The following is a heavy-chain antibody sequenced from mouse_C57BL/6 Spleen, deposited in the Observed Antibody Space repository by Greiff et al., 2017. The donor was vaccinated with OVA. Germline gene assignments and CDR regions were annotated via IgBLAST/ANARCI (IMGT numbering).Heavy chain of an antibody. Sequence: EVQLQQSGTVLARPGASVKMSCKTSGYTFTSYWMHWVKQRPGQGLEWIGAIYPGNSDTSYNQKFKGKAKLTAVTSASTAYMELSSLTNEDSAVYYCTRKGTTSDYDVGYFDVWGTGTTVTVSS. CDR2: IYPGNSDT. CDR3: TRKGTTSDYDVGYFDV. D-gene: IGHD2-4*01. V-gene: IGHV1-5*01. J-gene: IGHJ1*03. CDR1: GYTFTSYW.